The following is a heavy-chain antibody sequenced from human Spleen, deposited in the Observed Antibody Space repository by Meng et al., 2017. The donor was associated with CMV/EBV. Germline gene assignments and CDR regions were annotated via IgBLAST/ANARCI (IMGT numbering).Heavy chain of an antibody. J-gene: IGHJ4*02. D-gene: IGHD3-3*01. V-gene: IGHV1-2*02. CDR1: GYTFTAYY. Sequence: ASVKVSCKASGYTFTAYYIHWVRQAPGQGLEWMGWINPKSGGTNYAQKFQRSVTLTRHTSIGTAYLELSSLRSDDTAVYYCARDPRDHYDFWSGYYVDYWGQGTLVTVSS. CDR2: INPKSGGT. CDR3: ARDPRDHYDFWSGYYVDY.